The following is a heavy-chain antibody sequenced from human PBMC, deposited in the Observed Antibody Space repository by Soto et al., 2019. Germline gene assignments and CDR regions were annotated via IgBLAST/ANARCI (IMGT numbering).Heavy chain of an antibody. CDR1: GKSFDNFA. D-gene: IGHD3-16*02. J-gene: IGHJ4*02. Sequence: QVQLVQSGAEVKKPGASVRLSCKVSGKSFDNFAVHWVRQTPGQRPEWMGRINVGDDKTKYSEKFQGRVIVSYYTSATTAYMELRALSSEDTAGYYCARAKYDYIWGSYHPFDQWAQGAQVTVAS. CDR2: INVGDDKT. CDR3: ARAKYDYIWGSYHPFDQ. V-gene: IGHV1-3*01.